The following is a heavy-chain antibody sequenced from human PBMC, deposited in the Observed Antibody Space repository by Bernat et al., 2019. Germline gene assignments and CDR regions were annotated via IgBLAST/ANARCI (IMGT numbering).Heavy chain of an antibody. V-gene: IGHV1-69*17. Sequence: QVQLVQSGAEVKKPGSSVKVSCKASGGTFSSYAISWVRQAPGQGLEWMGGIIPLFGIAYYAQKFPGSVTITADKSTSTAYMELSSMRSEDTAVYYCARSIVQYYGSGSYYTWFDPWGQGTLVTVSS. CDR3: ARSIVQYYGSGSYYTWFDP. J-gene: IGHJ5*02. CDR1: GGTFSSYA. CDR2: IIPLFGIA. D-gene: IGHD3-10*01.